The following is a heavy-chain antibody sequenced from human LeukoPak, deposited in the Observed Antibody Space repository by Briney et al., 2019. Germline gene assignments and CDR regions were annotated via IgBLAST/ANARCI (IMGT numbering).Heavy chain of an antibody. D-gene: IGHD1-26*01. Sequence: GGSLRLSCAASGFTVSSNYMSWVRQAPGKGLEWVSVIHSSGSAYYADSVKGRFTISRENAKNSLYLQMNSLRAGDTAVYYCARHEWSLRAFDIWGQGTMVTVSS. CDR1: GFTVSSNY. CDR2: IHSSGSA. V-gene: IGHV3-66*04. J-gene: IGHJ3*02. CDR3: ARHEWSLRAFDI.